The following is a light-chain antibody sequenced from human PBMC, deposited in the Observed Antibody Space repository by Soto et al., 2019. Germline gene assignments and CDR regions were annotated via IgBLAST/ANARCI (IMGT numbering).Light chain of an antibody. CDR3: SSYTSSSTLV. Sequence: QSVLTQPASVSGSPGQSITISCTGTSGDVGHYDFVSWYQQHPGKAPKLMIYEVSNRPSGVSNRFSGSKSGNTASLTISGLQAEDEADYYCSSYTSSSTLVFGTGTKVTVL. CDR2: EVS. V-gene: IGLV2-14*01. J-gene: IGLJ1*01. CDR1: SGDVGHYDF.